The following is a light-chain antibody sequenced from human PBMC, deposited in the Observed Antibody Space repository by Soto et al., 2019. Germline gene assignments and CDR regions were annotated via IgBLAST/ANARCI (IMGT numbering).Light chain of an antibody. CDR3: QQYGSSPCT. V-gene: IGKV3-20*01. CDR1: QSVSSSY. CDR2: GAS. J-gene: IGKJ2*02. Sequence: EIVLTQSPGTLSLSPGERATLSCRASQSVSSSYLAWYLQKPGQAPRLLMYGASGRATGIPDRFSGSGTATDFTLTISRLEPEDFAVYYCQQYGSSPCTFGQGTKVDIK.